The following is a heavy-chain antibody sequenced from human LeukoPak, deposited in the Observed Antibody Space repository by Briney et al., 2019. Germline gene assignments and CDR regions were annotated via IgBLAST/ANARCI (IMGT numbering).Heavy chain of an antibody. V-gene: IGHV3-33*01. CDR3: ARGQPGVAAAGNLDY. CDR2: IWSDGNNK. D-gene: IGHD6-13*01. CDR1: GFTFSSYA. J-gene: IGHJ4*02. Sequence: GGSLRLSCAASGFTFSSYAMHWVCQAPGKGLEWVAIIWSDGNNKYYADSVEGRFTISRDTSKNTLFLQMNSLRAEDTAVYYCARGQPGVAAAGNLDYWGQGTLVTVSS.